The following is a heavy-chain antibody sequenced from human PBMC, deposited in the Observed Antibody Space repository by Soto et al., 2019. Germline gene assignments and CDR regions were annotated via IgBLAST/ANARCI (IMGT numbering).Heavy chain of an antibody. Sequence: QITLKESGPTLVKPTQTLTLTCTFSGFSLTTRGVGVGWIRQPPGKALECLALIYWDDDKRYTPSLPSRLPITKDTSKIQVVLTMTNVDPVDTATYYCAHIPNYYQYDWFDPWGQGTLVSVSS. V-gene: IGHV2-5*02. CDR2: IYWDDDK. CDR1: GFSLTTRGVG. D-gene: IGHD3-16*01. J-gene: IGHJ5*02. CDR3: AHIPNYYQYDWFDP.